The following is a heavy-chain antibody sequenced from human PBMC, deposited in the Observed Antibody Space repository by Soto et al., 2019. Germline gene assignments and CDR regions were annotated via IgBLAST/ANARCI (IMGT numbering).Heavy chain of an antibody. D-gene: IGHD2-2*01. CDR3: ARAPGAYYFDY. CDR2: IHHSGST. J-gene: IGHJ4*02. Sequence: SETLSLTCAVSGYSISSGYYWGWIRQPSGKGLEWIGGIHHSGSTYYNPSLKSRVTMSADTSKNQFSLKLTSVTAADTAFYYCARAPGAYYFDYWGQGTPVTVSS. CDR1: GYSISSGYY. V-gene: IGHV4-38-2*01.